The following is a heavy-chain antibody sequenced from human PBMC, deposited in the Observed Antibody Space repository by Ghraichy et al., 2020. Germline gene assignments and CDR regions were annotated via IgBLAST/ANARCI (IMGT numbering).Heavy chain of an antibody. CDR3: AKDQVYCSGGSCYPDY. D-gene: IGHD2-15*01. CDR2: ISGSGGST. CDR1: GFTFSSYA. Sequence: GGSRRLSCAASGFTFSSYAMSWVRQAPGKGLEWVSAISGSGGSTYYADSVKGRFTISRDNSKNTLYLQMNSLRAEDTAVYYCAKDQVYCSGGSCYPDYWGQGTLVTVSS. J-gene: IGHJ4*02. V-gene: IGHV3-23*01.